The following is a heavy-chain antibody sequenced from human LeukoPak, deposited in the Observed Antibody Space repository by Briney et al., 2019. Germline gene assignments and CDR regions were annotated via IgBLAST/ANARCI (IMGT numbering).Heavy chain of an antibody. CDR3: ARDVEMAPYSWFDP. J-gene: IGHJ5*02. CDR2: IYSGGST. Sequence: AGGSLRLSCAASGFTVSSNYMSWVRQAPGKGLEWVSVIYSGGSTYYADSVKGRFTISRDNSKNTLYLQMNSLRAEDTAVYYCARDVEMAPYSWFDPWGQGTLVTVSS. V-gene: IGHV3-66*01. CDR1: GFTVSSNY. D-gene: IGHD1-1*01.